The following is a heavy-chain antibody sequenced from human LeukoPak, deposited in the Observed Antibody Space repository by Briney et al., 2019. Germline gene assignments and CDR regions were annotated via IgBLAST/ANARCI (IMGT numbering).Heavy chain of an antibody. CDR3: ARDVGYFRFDY. Sequence: PGRSLRLSCAASGFTFGSYAMHWVRQAPGKGLEWVAVISHDGSNKYNADSVKGRFTISRDNAKNSLYLQMNNLRAEDTAVYYCARDVGYFRFDYWGQGTLVTVSS. V-gene: IGHV3-30-3*01. D-gene: IGHD5-18*01. CDR2: ISHDGSNK. J-gene: IGHJ4*02. CDR1: GFTFGSYA.